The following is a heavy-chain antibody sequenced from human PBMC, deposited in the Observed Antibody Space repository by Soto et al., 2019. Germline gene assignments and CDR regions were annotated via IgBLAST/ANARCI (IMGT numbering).Heavy chain of an antibody. J-gene: IGHJ4*02. D-gene: IGHD2-15*01. CDR1: GGSFSGYY. CDR3: ARGRLGYCSGGSCRYYFDY. Sequence: QVQLQQWGAGLLKPSETLSLTCAVYGGSFSGYYWSWIHQPPGKGLEWIGEINHSGSTNYNPSLKSRVTISVDTSKNQFSLKLSSVTAADTAVYYCARGRLGYCSGGSCRYYFDYWGQGTLVTVSS. CDR2: INHSGST. V-gene: IGHV4-34*01.